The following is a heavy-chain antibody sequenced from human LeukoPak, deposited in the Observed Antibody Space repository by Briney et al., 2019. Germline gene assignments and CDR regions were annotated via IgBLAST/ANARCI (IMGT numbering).Heavy chain of an antibody. CDR1: GGSISSYY. D-gene: IGHD2-2*01. CDR2: IYYCGST. V-gene: IGHV4-59*01. CDR3: ARTTEGYCSSASCFGFSYSYYMDV. J-gene: IGHJ6*03. Sequence: PSETLSLTCTVSGGSISSYYWSWIRQPPGKGLEWLGYIYYCGSTNYNPSLKSRVTISVDTSKNQFSLKLSSVIAADTAVYYCARTTEGYCSSASCFGFSYSYYMDVWGKGTTVTISS.